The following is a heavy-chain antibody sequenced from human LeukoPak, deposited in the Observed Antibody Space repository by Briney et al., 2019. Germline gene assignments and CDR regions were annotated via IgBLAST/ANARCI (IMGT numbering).Heavy chain of an antibody. CDR2: ISGSGGST. CDR1: GFTFSSYA. D-gene: IGHD6-19*01. J-gene: IGHJ3*02. V-gene: IGHV3-23*01. Sequence: PGGSLRLSCAATGFTFSSYAMSLVRQAPGKGLEWVSAISGSGGSTYYADSVKGRFTISRDNSKNTLYLQMNSLRAEDTAVYYCAKREEGIAVAGNHAFDIWGQGTMVAVSS. CDR3: AKREEGIAVAGNHAFDI.